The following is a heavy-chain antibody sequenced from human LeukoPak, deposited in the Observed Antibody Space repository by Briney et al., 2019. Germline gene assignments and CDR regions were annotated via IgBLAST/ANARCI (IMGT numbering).Heavy chain of an antibody. CDR3: ARDHCSSTSCYTAEYFQH. V-gene: IGHV7-4-1*02. CDR1: GYTFTSYA. D-gene: IGHD2-2*02. J-gene: IGHJ1*01. CDR2: IYTNTGNP. Sequence: GASVKVSCKASGYTFTSYAMNWVRQAPGQGLEWMGWIYTNTGNPTYAQGFTGRFVFSLDTSVSTAYLQISSLKAEDTAVYYCARDHCSSTSCYTAEYFQHWGQGTLVTVSS.